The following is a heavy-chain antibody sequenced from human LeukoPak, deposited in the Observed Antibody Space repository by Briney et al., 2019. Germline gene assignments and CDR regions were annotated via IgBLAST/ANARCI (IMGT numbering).Heavy chain of an antibody. CDR2: XXXXXGNT. CDR3: ARDLDIVVVAAALRHYGLDV. V-gene: IGHV1-18*01. J-gene: IGHJ6*02. Sequence: ASVKVSCKASGYTFTSYGISWVRQAPGQGLEWMGWXXXXXGNTNYAQKVQGRVTMTTDTSTSTVYMELTSLRSDDTAVYYCARDLDIVVVAAALRHYGLDVWGQGTTVTVSS. D-gene: IGHD2-15*01. CDR1: GYTFTSYG.